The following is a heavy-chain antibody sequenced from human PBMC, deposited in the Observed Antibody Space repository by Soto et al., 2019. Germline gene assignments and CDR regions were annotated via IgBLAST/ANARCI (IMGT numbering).Heavy chain of an antibody. V-gene: IGHV3-23*01. Sequence: EVQLLESGGGLVQPGGSLRLSCAASGFTFNSYAMSWVRQAPGQGLEWVSSISGYGDITYYADSVEGRFTISRDNSKNTLFLQMNSLRAEDTAVYYCAPSWDFWSGHYPNRGLDDWGQGTLVTVSS. CDR2: ISGYGDIT. D-gene: IGHD3-3*01. CDR1: GFTFNSYA. J-gene: IGHJ4*02. CDR3: APSWDFWSGHYPNRGLDD.